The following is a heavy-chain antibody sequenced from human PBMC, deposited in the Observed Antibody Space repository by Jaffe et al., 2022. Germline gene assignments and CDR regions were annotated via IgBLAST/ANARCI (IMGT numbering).Heavy chain of an antibody. Sequence: QVQLQQWGAGLLKPSETLSLTCAVYGGSFSGYYWSWIRQPPGKGLEWIGEINHSGSTNYNPSLKSRVTISVDTSKNQFSLKLSSVTAADTAVYYCARRRFTMVRGVLVAYYMDVWGKGTTVTVSS. CDR1: GGSFSGYY. J-gene: IGHJ6*03. D-gene: IGHD3-10*01. V-gene: IGHV4-34*01. CDR3: ARRRFTMVRGVLVAYYMDV. CDR2: INHSGST.